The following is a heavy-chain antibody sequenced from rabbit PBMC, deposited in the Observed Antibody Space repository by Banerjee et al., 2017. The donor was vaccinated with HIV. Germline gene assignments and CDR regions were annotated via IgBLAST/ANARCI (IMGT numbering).Heavy chain of an antibody. Sequence: QEQLKETGGGLVQPEGSLTLTCKASGFDISSYNMQWVRQSPGKGLEWIACIYGASNAAYYASWAKGRFTISKTSSTTVTLQMTSLTAADTATYFCARVGYAGYAPNLWGPGTLVTVS. CDR3: ARVGYAGYAPNL. J-gene: IGHJ4*01. CDR1: GFDISSYNM. CDR2: IYGASNAA. V-gene: IGHV1S45*01. D-gene: IGHD7-1*01.